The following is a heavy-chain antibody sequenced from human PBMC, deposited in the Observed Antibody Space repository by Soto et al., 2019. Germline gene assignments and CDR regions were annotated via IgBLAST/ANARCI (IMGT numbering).Heavy chain of an antibody. CDR3: ARGDYGRRGYYYYGMDV. CDR1: GDSVSSNSAA. Sequence: SQTLSLTCAISGDSVSSNSAAWNWIRQSPSRGLEWLGRTYYRSKWYNDYAVSVKSRITINPDTSKNQFSLQLNSVTPEDTAVYYCARGDYGRRGYYYYGMDVWGQGTTVTVSS. J-gene: IGHJ6*02. V-gene: IGHV6-1*01. D-gene: IGHD3-16*01. CDR2: TYYRSKWYN.